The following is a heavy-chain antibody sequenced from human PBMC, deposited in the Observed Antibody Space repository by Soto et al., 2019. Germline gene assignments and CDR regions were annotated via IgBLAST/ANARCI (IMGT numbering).Heavy chain of an antibody. CDR2: IKQDGSEK. CDR3: ARVTQFQLRYFDWRAY. D-gene: IGHD3-9*01. CDR1: GFTFSSYW. Sequence: PGGSLRLCCAAPGFTFSSYWMSWVRQAPGKGLEWVANIKQDGSEKYYVDSVKGRFTISRDNAKNSLYLQMNSLRAEDTAVYYCARVTQFQLRYFDWRAYWGQGTLVTVSS. V-gene: IGHV3-7*01. J-gene: IGHJ4*02.